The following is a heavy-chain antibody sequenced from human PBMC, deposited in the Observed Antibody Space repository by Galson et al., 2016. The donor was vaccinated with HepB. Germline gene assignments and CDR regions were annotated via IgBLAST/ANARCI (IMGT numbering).Heavy chain of an antibody. CDR3: AGGEGQWIQLWSSYYYYMDV. CDR2: IIPLFGTA. V-gene: IGHV1-69*06. CDR1: GGAFSRFA. D-gene: IGHD5-18*01. Sequence: SVKVSCKASGGAFSRFAISWVRQAPGQGLEWMGGIIPLFGTANYAQKFQGRVTITADKSTETAYMELNSLISEDTAVYYCAGGEGQWIQLWSSYYYYMDVWGKGTTVTVSS. J-gene: IGHJ6*03.